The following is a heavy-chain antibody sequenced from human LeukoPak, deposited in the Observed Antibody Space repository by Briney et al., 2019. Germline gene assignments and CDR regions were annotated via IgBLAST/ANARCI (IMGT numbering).Heavy chain of an antibody. CDR1: GGTFSSYA. V-gene: IGHV1-69*04. Sequence: SVKVSCKASGGTFSSYAISWVRQAPGQRLEWMGRIIPVFGIANYAQKFQGRVTITADKSTSTVHMELSSLRSEDTAVYYCARAGIAAAGALPPYYYGMDVWGQGTTVTVSS. CDR3: ARAGIAAAGALPPYYYGMDV. D-gene: IGHD6-13*01. CDR2: IIPVFGIA. J-gene: IGHJ6*02.